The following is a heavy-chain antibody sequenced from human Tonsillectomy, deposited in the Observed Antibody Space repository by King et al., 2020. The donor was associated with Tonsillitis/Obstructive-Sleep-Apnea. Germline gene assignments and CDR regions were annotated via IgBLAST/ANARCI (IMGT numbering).Heavy chain of an antibody. Sequence: VQLVQSGAEVKKPGASVKISCKASGYTFTSYYIQWVRQSPGQGLEWMGIINPSGGSTSYAQKFQVRVTMTRDTYTSPVYMELGSLRSEETAVYYCARPPGGFWSGYSRAPLGYWGQGTLVTVSS. CDR1: GYTFTSYY. V-gene: IGHV1-46*01. D-gene: IGHD3-3*01. J-gene: IGHJ4*02. CDR3: ARPPGGFWSGYSRAPLGY. CDR2: INPSGGST.